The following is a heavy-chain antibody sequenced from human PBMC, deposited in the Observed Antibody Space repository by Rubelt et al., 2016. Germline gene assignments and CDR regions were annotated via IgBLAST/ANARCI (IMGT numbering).Heavy chain of an antibody. CDR2: ISHRGST. J-gene: IGHJ4*02. D-gene: IGHD2-2*02. Sequence: QVQLQQWGAGLLKPSESLSLTCLVYGGSLNNHYWAWIRQPPGKGLEWIGEISHRGSTNYDPSLGGRVTLSVDTSKTQFSPTPASVTDADPAVYYCARGWGFYTRAPPVDFSGGQGTLVTVSS. CDR1: GGSLNNHY. CDR3: ARGWGFYTRAPPVDFS. V-gene: IGHV4-34*02.